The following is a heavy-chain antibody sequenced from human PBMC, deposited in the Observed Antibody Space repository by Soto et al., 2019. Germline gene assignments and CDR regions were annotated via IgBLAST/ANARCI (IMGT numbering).Heavy chain of an antibody. J-gene: IGHJ4*02. Sequence: ASVKVSCKVSGYTLTELSMHWVRQAPGKGLEWMGGFDPEDGETIYAQKFQGRVTMTEDTSTDTAYMELSSLRSEDTAVYYCATEYSVMIATPGTKNFDYWGQGTLVTV. V-gene: IGHV1-24*01. D-gene: IGHD3-16*01. CDR1: GYTLTELS. CDR2: FDPEDGET. CDR3: ATEYSVMIATPGTKNFDY.